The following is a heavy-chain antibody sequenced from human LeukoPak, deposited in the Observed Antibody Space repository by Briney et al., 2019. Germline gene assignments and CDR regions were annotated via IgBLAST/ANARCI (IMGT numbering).Heavy chain of an antibody. CDR3: ARDRTLVVPAAIFDY. Sequence: ASVKVSCKASGYTFTSYGISWVRQAPGQGLEWMGWISAYNGNTNYAQKLQGRVTMTTDTSTSTAYMELRSLRSDDTAVYHCARDRTLVVPAAIFDYWGQGTLVTVSS. CDR1: GYTFTSYG. V-gene: IGHV1-18*01. CDR2: ISAYNGNT. D-gene: IGHD2-2*02. J-gene: IGHJ4*02.